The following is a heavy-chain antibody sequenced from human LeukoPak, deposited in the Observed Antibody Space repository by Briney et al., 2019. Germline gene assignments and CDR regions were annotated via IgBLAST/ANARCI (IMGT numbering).Heavy chain of an antibody. CDR3: ARTREQWQVLDY. V-gene: IGHV3-30*03. D-gene: IGHD6-19*01. Sequence: GGSLRLSCAASGFSFGSYDIHWVRQAPGKGLEWVAVISHEGSQTYYADSVRGRFTISRDNSKNMVYLQMNSLRAEDTAVYYCARTREQWQVLDYWGQGTLVTVSS. J-gene: IGHJ4*02. CDR1: GFSFGSYD. CDR2: ISHEGSQT.